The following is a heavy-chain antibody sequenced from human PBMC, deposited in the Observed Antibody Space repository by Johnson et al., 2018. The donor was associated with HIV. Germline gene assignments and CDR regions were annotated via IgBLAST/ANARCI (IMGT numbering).Heavy chain of an antibody. V-gene: IGHV3-33*06. CDR3: VKGIDSSSWYAFDI. Sequence: QVQLVESGGGVVRPGGSLRLSCAASGFTFNSYGMHWVRQAPGKGLEWVAVIWYDGSNKYYADSVKGRFTISRDNSKNTLYLQMNSLRAEDTAVYYCVKGIDSSSWYAFDIWGQGTMVTVSS. CDR1: GFTFNSYG. D-gene: IGHD6-13*01. J-gene: IGHJ3*02. CDR2: IWYDGSNK.